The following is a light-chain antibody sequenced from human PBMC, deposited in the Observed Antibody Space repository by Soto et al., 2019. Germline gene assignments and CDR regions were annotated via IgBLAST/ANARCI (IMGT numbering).Light chain of an antibody. CDR3: CSFTNSYTWV. Sequence: QSALTQPASVSGSPGQSITISCTGTSSDVGGYNYVSWFQHHPCKVPKLMIYEVSHRPSGVSDLFSGSKSGTTASLTISGLQAEDEADYYCCSFTNSYTWVFGGGTKLTVL. CDR2: EVS. CDR1: SSDVGGYNY. V-gene: IGLV2-14*01. J-gene: IGLJ3*02.